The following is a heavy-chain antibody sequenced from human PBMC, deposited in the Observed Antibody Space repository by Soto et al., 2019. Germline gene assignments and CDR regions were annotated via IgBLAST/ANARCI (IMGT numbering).Heavy chain of an antibody. Sequence: QVQLVESGGGVVQPGTSLRLSCAASRFTFSSYGMHWVRQAPGEGLEWVAVISYNGSNKYYADSVKGRFTISRDSSKNTLYLQMHSLRPEDTAVYYCAKGRQRFPNLRGNAFDIWGQGTMVTVSS. CDR3: AKGRQRFPNLRGNAFDI. CDR1: RFTFSSYG. CDR2: ISYNGSNK. V-gene: IGHV3-30*18. D-gene: IGHD3-16*01. J-gene: IGHJ3*02.